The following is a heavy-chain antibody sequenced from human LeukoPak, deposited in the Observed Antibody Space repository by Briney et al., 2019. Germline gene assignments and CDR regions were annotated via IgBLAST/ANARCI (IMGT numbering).Heavy chain of an antibody. D-gene: IGHD1-26*01. CDR2: INHSGST. CDR3: ARRTWVPDY. Sequence: SETLSLTCAVYGGSFSGYYWSWIRQPPGKGLEWIGEINHSGSTNYNPSLKSRVTISVDTSKNQFSLKLSSVTAVDTAVYYCARRTWVPDYWGQGTLVTVSS. J-gene: IGHJ4*02. CDR1: GGSFSGYY. V-gene: IGHV4-34*01.